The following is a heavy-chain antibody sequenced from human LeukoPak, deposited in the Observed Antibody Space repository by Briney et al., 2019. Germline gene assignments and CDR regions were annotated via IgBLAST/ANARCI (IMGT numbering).Heavy chain of an antibody. V-gene: IGHV3-33*01. J-gene: IGHJ4*02. CDR1: GFTFSNYG. D-gene: IGHD3-16*01. Sequence: GTSLRLSCAASGFTFSNYGMHWVRQAPGKGLEWVAVIWFDAGNKYYADSVKGRFTISRDNSKSTLYLQMNYLRAEDTAVYYCARGDKFSGDYWGQGTLVTVSS. CDR2: IWFDAGNK. CDR3: ARGDKFSGDY.